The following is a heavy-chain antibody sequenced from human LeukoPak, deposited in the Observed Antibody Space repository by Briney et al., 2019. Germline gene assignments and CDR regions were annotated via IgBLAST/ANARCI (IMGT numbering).Heavy chain of an antibody. CDR3: TSARHGDYVWDY. Sequence: GESLKISCKGSGYSFTYWIGWVRQMPGKGLEWMGIIYSGDSHTKYSPSFQGRVTISADKSISTAYLQWSSLEASDTAMYYCTSARHGDYVWDYWGQGTLVTVSS. V-gene: IGHV5-51*01. CDR2: IYSGDSHT. D-gene: IGHD4-17*01. CDR1: GYSFTYW. J-gene: IGHJ4*02.